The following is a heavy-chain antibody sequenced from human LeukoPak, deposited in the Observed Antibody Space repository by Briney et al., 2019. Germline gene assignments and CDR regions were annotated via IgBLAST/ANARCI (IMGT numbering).Heavy chain of an antibody. Sequence: GGSLRLSCAASGYTFTGYYMHWVRQAPGQGLEWMGWINPNSGGTNYAQKFQGWVTMTRDTSISTAYMELSRLRSDDTAVYYCARGGVATPYYFDYWGQGTLVTVSS. CDR3: ARGGVATPYYFDY. J-gene: IGHJ4*02. V-gene: IGHV1-2*04. D-gene: IGHD5-12*01. CDR1: GYTFTGYY. CDR2: INPNSGGT.